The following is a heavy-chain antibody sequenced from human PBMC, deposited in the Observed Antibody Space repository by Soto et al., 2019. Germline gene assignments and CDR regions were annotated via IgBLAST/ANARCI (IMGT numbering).Heavy chain of an antibody. CDR3: AREDCSGGSCYPGLNWFEP. CDR1: GGTFSSYA. V-gene: IGHV1-69*12. J-gene: IGHJ5*02. Sequence: QVQLVQSGAEVKKPGSSVKVSCKASGGTFSSYAISWVRQAPGQGLEWMGGIIPIFGTANYAQKFQGRVTITADESTSTGYMELSSLRSEDTAVYYCAREDCSGGSCYPGLNWFEPWGQGTLVTVSS. D-gene: IGHD2-15*01. CDR2: IIPIFGTA.